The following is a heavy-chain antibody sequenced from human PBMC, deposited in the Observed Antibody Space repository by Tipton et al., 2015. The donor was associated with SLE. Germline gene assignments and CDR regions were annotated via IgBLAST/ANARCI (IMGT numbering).Heavy chain of an antibody. CDR1: GFTFSSYG. CDR3: ARGACGGDCYSDY. Sequence: SLRLSCAASGFTFSSYGMSWVRQAPGKGLEWVSAISGSGGSTYYADSVKGRFTISRDNSKNTLYLQMNSLRAEDTAVYYCARGACGGDCYSDYWGQGTLVTVSS. J-gene: IGHJ4*02. CDR2: ISGSGGST. D-gene: IGHD2-21*02. V-gene: IGHV3-23*01.